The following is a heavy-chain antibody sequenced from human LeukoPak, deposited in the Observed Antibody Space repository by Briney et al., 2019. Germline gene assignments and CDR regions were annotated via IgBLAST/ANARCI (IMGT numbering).Heavy chain of an antibody. D-gene: IGHD3-22*01. CDR2: ISYDGNKQ. V-gene: IGHV3-30*02. J-gene: IGHJ3*02. Sequence: GGSLRLSCEASGFSFLSYGMHWVRQAPGKGLEWVAFISYDGNKQHYGDSVKGRFSISRDNSENTLYLQMNGLRAEDTALYYCAKLAYDASGSSRRFFDIWGQGTMVTV. CDR1: GFSFLSYG. CDR3: AKLAYDASGSSRRFFDI.